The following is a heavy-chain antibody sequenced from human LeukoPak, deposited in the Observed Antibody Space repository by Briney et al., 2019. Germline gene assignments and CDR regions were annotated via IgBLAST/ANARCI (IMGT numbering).Heavy chain of an antibody. CDR1: GYTFTGYY. V-gene: IGHV1-2*02. D-gene: IGHD2-15*01. CDR3: ARQADNNWFDS. J-gene: IGHJ5*01. Sequence: ASVKVSCKASGYTFTGYYMHWVRQAPGQGLEWMGWINPNSGVTKYAQKFQGRVTMTRDTSISTAYLKLNRLSSDDSAVFYCARQADNNWFDSWGQGTLVTVSS. CDR2: INPNSGVT.